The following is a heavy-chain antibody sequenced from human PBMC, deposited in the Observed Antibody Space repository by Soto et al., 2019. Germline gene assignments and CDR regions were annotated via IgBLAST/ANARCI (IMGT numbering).Heavy chain of an antibody. CDR3: ARDGGSSWYRGWFDP. V-gene: IGHV4-59*01. Sequence: SETLSLTCPVSGAFISRSYGSWNRQPPGQGLEWIGYIYYSGSTNYNPSLKSRVTISVDTSKNQFSRKLSSVTAADTAVYYCARDGGSSWYRGWFDPWGQGTLVTVSS. CDR1: GAFISRSY. J-gene: IGHJ5*02. D-gene: IGHD6-13*01. CDR2: IYYSGST.